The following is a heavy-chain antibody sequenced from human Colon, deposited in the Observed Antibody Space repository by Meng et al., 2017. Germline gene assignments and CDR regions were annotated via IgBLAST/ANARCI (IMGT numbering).Heavy chain of an antibody. CDR2: IFKTGST. CDR1: GGSISNYY. J-gene: IGHJ5*02. V-gene: IGHV4-59*01. CDR3: ARDGSVASTTAWLDP. Sequence: SETLSLTCSVSGGSISNYYWSWIRQPPGKGLEWIGNIFKTGSTNYNPSLKSRVTISVDTSKNQFSLNLTSVTAADTAVYYCARDGSVASTTAWLDPWGQGTLVTVPQ. D-gene: IGHD6-19*01.